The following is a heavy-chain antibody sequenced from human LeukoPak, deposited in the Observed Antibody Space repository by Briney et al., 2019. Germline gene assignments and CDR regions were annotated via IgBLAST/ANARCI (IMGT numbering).Heavy chain of an antibody. CDR1: GYTFTSYG. V-gene: IGHV1-18*01. Sequence: ASVKVSCKASGYTFTSYGISWVRQAPGQGLEWMGWISAYNGNTNYAQKLQGRVTMITDTSTSTAYMELRSLRSDDTAVYYCARDSLVGPHLEWPPDYWGQGTLVAVSS. J-gene: IGHJ4*02. CDR2: ISAYNGNT. D-gene: IGHD3-3*01. CDR3: ARDSLVGPHLEWPPDY.